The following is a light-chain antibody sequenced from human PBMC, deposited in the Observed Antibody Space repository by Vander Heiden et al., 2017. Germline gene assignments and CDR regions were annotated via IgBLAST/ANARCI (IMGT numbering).Light chain of an antibody. V-gene: IGKV3-15*01. CDR2: GTS. CDR1: QSVSIN. J-gene: IGKJ1*01. Sequence: DIVMTQSPVTLSVSPGEGATLSCRASQSVSINLAWYQQKPGQAPRLLIYGTSARATGIPARFSGSGSGTEFTLTISSLLSEDFAIYYCQQYYNWPWTFGHGTKVEIK. CDR3: QQYYNWPWT.